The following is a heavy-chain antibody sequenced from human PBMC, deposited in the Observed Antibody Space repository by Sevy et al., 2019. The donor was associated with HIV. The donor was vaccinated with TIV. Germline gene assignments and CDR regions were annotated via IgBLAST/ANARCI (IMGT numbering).Heavy chain of an antibody. V-gene: IGHV1-69*13. J-gene: IGHJ4*02. D-gene: IGHD2-8*01. CDR1: GGTFSNYA. CDR3: ARTTIVQIPGSKDLYFDS. Sequence: ASVKVSYKASGGTFSNYALSWVRQAPGQGLEWMGGIIPVFGTTNSAQKFQGRVTISADESRSTVYMELSGLRSADTAIYYCARTTIVQIPGSKDLYFDSWGQGTLVTVSS. CDR2: IIPVFGTT.